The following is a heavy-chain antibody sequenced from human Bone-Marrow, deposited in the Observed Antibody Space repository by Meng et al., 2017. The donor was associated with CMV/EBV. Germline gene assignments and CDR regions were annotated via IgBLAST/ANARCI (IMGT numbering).Heavy chain of an antibody. CDR2: VSDSGTT. J-gene: IGHJ4*02. V-gene: IGHV4-59*01. CDR3: AREEDLVPGY. CDR1: GGSIFGYS. Sequence: SETLSLTCIVSGGSIFGYSWNWIRQPPGSGLEWIGYVSDSGTTNHNPSLKSRVTVSLDMSKNQFSLKLNSVTAADTAVYYCAREEDLVPGYWGQGTLVTVPS. D-gene: IGHD2-8*02.